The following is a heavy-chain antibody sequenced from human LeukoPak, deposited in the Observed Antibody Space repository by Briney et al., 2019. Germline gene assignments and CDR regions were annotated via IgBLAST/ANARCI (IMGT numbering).Heavy chain of an antibody. CDR1: GYTFTSYG. V-gene: IGHV1-18*01. CDR2: ISAYNGNT. CDR3: ARASDVYSYGYFDY. D-gene: IGHD5-18*01. J-gene: IGHJ4*02. Sequence: GASVKVSCKASGYTFTSYGISWVRQAPGQGLEWMGWISAYNGNTNYAQKLQVRVTVTTDTSTSTAYMELRSLRSDDTAVYYCARASDVYSYGYFDYWGQGTLVTVSS.